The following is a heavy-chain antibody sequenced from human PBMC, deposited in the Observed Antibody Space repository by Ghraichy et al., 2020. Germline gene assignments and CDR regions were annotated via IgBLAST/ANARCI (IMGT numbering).Heavy chain of an antibody. CDR1: GFIFTNAW. CDR2: IKSKTDGETT. CDR3: TSVGDTYGSGY. D-gene: IGHD3-10*01. Sequence: GGSLRLSCTASGFIFTNAWLTWVRQAPGKGLEWVGRIKSKTDGETTDYSTAVQGRFIISRDDSRSTVYLQMRSLRSEATAVYYCTSVGDTYGSGYWGRGTLVTVSS. J-gene: IGHJ4*02. V-gene: IGHV3-15*01.